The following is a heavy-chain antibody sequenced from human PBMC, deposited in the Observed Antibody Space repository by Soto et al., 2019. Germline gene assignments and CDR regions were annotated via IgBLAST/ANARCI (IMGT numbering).Heavy chain of an antibody. J-gene: IGHJ4*02. Sequence: GPTLVNPTQTLTLTCTFSGFSLSSSGMCVSWIRQPPGKALEWLARIDWDDDKYYSTSPKTRLTISKDTSKNQVVLTMTNMDPVDTATYFCARKYTNYGGFDYWGQGTLVTVSS. CDR1: GFSLSSSGMC. V-gene: IGHV2-70*11. D-gene: IGHD4-4*01. CDR2: IDWDDDK. CDR3: ARKYTNYGGFDY.